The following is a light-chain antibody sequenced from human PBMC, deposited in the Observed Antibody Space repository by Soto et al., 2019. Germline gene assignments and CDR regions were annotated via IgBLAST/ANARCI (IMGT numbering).Light chain of an antibody. CDR3: QQYGSTPRT. Sequence: EIVMTQSPATLSVSPGERATLSCRASQSVSRSNLAWYQHKPGQAPRLLIYGASSRATGIPDRFSGSGSGTDFTLTISRLEPEDFAVYYCQQYGSTPRTFGQGTKVDI. CDR2: GAS. J-gene: IGKJ1*01. CDR1: QSVSRSN. V-gene: IGKV3-20*01.